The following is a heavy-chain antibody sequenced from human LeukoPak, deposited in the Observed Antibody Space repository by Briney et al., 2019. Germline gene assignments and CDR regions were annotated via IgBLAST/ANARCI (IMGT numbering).Heavy chain of an antibody. V-gene: IGHV5-51*01. CDR1: GVTFTNYW. CDR2: NFPHDSDT. J-gene: IGHJ4*02. Sequence: GESLKISCKSSGVTFTNYWIAWVRQMPGKGLEWLGINFPHDSDTRYSPSFQGQVTISADKSITTAYLQWSSLRASDTALYYCARGGYSYGYVDHWGQGTLVTVSS. CDR3: ARGGYSYGYVDH. D-gene: IGHD5-18*01.